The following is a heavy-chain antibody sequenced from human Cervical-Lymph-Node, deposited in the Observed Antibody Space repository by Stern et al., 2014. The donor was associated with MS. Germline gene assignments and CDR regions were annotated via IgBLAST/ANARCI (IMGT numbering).Heavy chain of an antibody. CDR3: ARHSVGVKDFDS. J-gene: IGHJ4*02. CDR2: VYYNGPT. Sequence: QVQLQESGPGLVKLSETLSLTCTVSGGSIRTFSWGWIRQPPGRGLEWIVCVYYNGPTTHIPSLKHLVTMSVDPSKSQLSLRLPSVTAADTAVYYCARHSVGVKDFDSWGQGTLVTVSS. D-gene: IGHD4-23*01. V-gene: IGHV4-59*01. CDR1: GGSIRTFS.